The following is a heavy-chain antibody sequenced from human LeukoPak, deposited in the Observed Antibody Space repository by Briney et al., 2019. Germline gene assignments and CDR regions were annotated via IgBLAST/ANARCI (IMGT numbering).Heavy chain of an antibody. J-gene: IGHJ5*02. CDR3: ARGLWYDSSGHYSNWFDP. V-gene: IGHV1-8*03. Sequence: EASVKVSCKASGYTFTSYDINWVRQATGQGLEWMGWMNPNSGNTGYAQKFQGRVTITRNTSISTAYMELSSLRSEDTAVYYCARGLWYDSSGHYSNWFDPWGQGTLVTVSS. D-gene: IGHD3-22*01. CDR2: MNPNSGNT. CDR1: GYTFTSYD.